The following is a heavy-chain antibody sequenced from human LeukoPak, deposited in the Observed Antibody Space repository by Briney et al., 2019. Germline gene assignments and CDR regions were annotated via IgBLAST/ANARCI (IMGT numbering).Heavy chain of an antibody. Sequence: SETLSLTCTVSGGSISSSSYYWGWIRQPPGKGLEWIGSIYYSGSTCYNPSLKSRVTISVDTSKNQFSLKLSSVTAADTAVYYCARDFAHCSSTSCYEDVWGKGTTVTVSS. CDR1: GGSISSSSYY. CDR2: IYYSGST. D-gene: IGHD2-2*01. CDR3: ARDFAHCSSTSCYEDV. V-gene: IGHV4-39*07. J-gene: IGHJ6*04.